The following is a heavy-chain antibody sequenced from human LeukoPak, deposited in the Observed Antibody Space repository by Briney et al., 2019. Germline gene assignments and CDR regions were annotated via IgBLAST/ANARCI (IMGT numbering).Heavy chain of an antibody. J-gene: IGHJ4*02. D-gene: IGHD2-2*01. CDR1: GFTFSSYS. CDR2: ISSSSSYI. CDR3: ASRYCSSTSCQYYFDY. V-gene: IGHV3-21*01. Sequence: GGSLRLSCAASGFTFSSYSMNWVRQAPGKGLEWVSSISSSSSYIYYADSVKGRFTISRDNAKNSLYLQMNSLRAEDTAVYYCASRYCSSTSCQYYFDYWGQGTLVTVSS.